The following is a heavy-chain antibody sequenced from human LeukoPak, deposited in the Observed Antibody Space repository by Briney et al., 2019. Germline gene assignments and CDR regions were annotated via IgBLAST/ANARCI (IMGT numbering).Heavy chain of an antibody. D-gene: IGHD3-22*01. Sequence: SQTLSLTCTVSGGFISSGGYYWSWIRQHPGKGLEWIGYIYYSGSTYYNPSLKSRVTISVDTSKNQFSLKLSSVTAADTAVYYCARDTGIIYDSSGYYYENAFDIWGQGTMVTVSS. CDR2: IYYSGST. CDR1: GGFISSGGYY. CDR3: ARDTGIIYDSSGYYYENAFDI. J-gene: IGHJ3*02. V-gene: IGHV4-31*03.